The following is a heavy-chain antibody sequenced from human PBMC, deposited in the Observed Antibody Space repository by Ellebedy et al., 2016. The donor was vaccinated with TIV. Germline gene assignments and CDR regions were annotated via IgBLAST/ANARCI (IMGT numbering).Heavy chain of an antibody. V-gene: IGHV3-11*01. CDR1: GFNFRYYY. J-gene: IGHJ4*02. Sequence: GESLKISXAASGFNFRYYYMSWIRQAPGKGLEWVSHISTSSTTIYFADSVKGRFTISRDNARNSLSLQMNSLRAEDTAVYFCARALLNDGYKKPSLTFDCWGQGTLVTVSS. CDR3: ARALLNDGYKKPSLTFDC. CDR2: ISTSSTTI. D-gene: IGHD5-24*01.